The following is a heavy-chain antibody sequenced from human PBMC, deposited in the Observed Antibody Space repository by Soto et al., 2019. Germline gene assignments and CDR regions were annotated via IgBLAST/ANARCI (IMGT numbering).Heavy chain of an antibody. CDR1: DGSISGGGYY. D-gene: IGHD3-3*01. CDR3: ARFSYDFWSALGSYRMDV. Sequence: PSETLSLTCTVSDGSISGGGYYWSWIRQHPGKGLEWIGYIFYSGSTYYNPSLESRVTISVDTSKNQFSLKLSSVTAADTAVYYCARFSYDFWSALGSYRMDVWGQGTTVTVSS. V-gene: IGHV4-31*03. CDR2: IFYSGST. J-gene: IGHJ6*02.